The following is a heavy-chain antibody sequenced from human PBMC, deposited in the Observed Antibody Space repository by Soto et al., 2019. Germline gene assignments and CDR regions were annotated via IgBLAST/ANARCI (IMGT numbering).Heavy chain of an antibody. D-gene: IGHD3-10*01. Sequence: GGSLRLSCAASGFTFSSYAMHWVRQAPGKGLEYVSSISTNGGSTHYADSVKGRFTISRDNSKNTQYLQMSSLRADDTAVYYCARRPSIWGSGSYFDYWGQGTPVTVSS. CDR3: ARRPSIWGSGSYFDY. CDR1: GFTFSSYA. V-gene: IGHV3-64D*06. CDR2: ISTNGGST. J-gene: IGHJ4*02.